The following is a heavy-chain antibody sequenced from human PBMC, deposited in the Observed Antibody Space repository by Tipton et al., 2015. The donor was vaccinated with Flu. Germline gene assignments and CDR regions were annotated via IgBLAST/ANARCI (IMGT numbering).Heavy chain of an antibody. Sequence: QLVQSGAEVKKAGESLKISCKGSGYSFSIYWIGWVRQLPGKGLEWMGIIYPGDSDTRYSPSFQGQVTISVDQSIRTAYLQWSSLMASDTAMYYCARQRRSENYYNDLVYWGQGTLVSVSS. CDR3: ARQRRSENYYNDLVY. V-gene: IGHV5-51*01. J-gene: IGHJ4*02. D-gene: IGHD3-10*01. CDR1: GYSFSIYW. CDR2: IYPGDSDT.